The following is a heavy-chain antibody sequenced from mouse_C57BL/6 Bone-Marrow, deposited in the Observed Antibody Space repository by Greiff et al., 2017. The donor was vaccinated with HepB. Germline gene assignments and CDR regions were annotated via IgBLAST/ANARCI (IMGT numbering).Heavy chain of an antibody. J-gene: IGHJ1*03. CDR1: GFTFSSYA. CDR3: TRGLLRYPNGYFDV. V-gene: IGHV5-9-1*02. D-gene: IGHD1-1*01. Sequence: EVKVVESGEGLVKPGGSLKLSCAASGFTFSSYAMSWVRQTPEKRLEWVAYISSGGDYIYYADTVKGRITISRDNARNTLYLQMSSLKSEDTAMYYCTRGLLRYPNGYFDVWGTGTTVTVSS. CDR2: ISSGGDYI.